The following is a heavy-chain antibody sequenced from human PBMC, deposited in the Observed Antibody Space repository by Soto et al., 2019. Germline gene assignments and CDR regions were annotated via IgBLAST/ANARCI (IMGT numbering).Heavy chain of an antibody. Sequence: PGESLKISCKGSGYSFNSYWIGWVRQMPGKGLEWMGIIYPGDSHTRYSPSFKGQVTISADKSINTTFLQWSSLKASDTAIYYCARRHYDSGSYRDDAFDIWGQGTMVTVSS. J-gene: IGHJ3*02. V-gene: IGHV5-51*01. CDR1: GYSFNSYW. CDR3: ARRHYDSGSYRDDAFDI. CDR2: IYPGDSHT. D-gene: IGHD3-10*01.